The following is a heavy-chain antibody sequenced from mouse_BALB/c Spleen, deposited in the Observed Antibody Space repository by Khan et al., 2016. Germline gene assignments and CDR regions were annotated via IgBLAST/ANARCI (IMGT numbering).Heavy chain of an antibody. J-gene: IGHJ3*01. CDR1: GYAFSGHW. Sequence: QVQLKESGAELVRPGSSVKISCKASGYAFSGHWMNWVKQRPGQGLEWIGQIYPGDGDTNYNGKFKGKATLTADKSSSTAYMQLSSLTYEDSAVYFCAGGTPFASWGQGTLVTVSA. D-gene: IGHD2-14*01. CDR3: AGGTPFAS. CDR2: IYPGDGDT. V-gene: IGHV1-80*01.